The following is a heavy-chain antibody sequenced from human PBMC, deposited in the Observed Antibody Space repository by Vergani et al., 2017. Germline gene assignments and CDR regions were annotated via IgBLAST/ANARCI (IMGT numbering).Heavy chain of an antibody. J-gene: IGHJ2*01. Sequence: QVQLVQSGAEVKKPGSSVKVSCKASGGTFSSYTISWVRQAPGQGLEWMGIINPSGGSTSYAQKFQGRVTMTRDTSTSTVYMELSSLRSEDTAVYYCARGTTVTTGYFDLWGRGTLVTVSS. CDR1: GGTFSSYT. CDR3: ARGTTVTTGYFDL. D-gene: IGHD4-17*01. V-gene: IGHV1-46*03. CDR2: INPSGGST.